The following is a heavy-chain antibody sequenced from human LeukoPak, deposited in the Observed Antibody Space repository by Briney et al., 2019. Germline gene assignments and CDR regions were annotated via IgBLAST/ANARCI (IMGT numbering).Heavy chain of an antibody. D-gene: IGHD3-22*01. J-gene: IGHJ4*02. CDR3: ARESVNWYYYDSSGYYHFDY. CDR2: INSDGSST. Sequence: PGGSLRLSXAASGFTFSSYWMHWVRQSPGKGLVWLSRINSDGSSTSYADSVKGRFTISRDNAKNTLHLQMNSLRAEDTAVYYCARESVNWYYYDSSGYYHFDYWGQGTLVTVSS. V-gene: IGHV3-74*01. CDR1: GFTFSSYW.